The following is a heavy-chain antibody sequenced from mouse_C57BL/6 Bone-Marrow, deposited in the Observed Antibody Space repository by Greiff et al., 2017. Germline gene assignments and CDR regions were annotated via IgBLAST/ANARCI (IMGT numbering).Heavy chain of an antibody. D-gene: IGHD2-5*01. V-gene: IGHV1-64*01. CDR3: ARGSNFQAWFAY. CDR1: GYTFTSYW. J-gene: IGHJ3*01. CDR2: IHPNSGST. Sequence: QVQLQQPGAELVKPGASVKLSCKASGYTFTSYWMHWVKQRPGQGLEWIGMIHPNSGSTNYNEKFKSKATLTVDKSSSTAYMQRSSLTSEDSAVYYCARGSNFQAWFAYWGQGTLVTVSA.